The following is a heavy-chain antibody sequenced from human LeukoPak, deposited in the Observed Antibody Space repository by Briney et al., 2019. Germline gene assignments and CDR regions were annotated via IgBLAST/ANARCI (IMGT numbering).Heavy chain of an antibody. CDR3: ARVSLGYGDYYFDY. CDR2: IYHSGST. CDR1: GGSISSGGYS. V-gene: IGHV4-30-2*01. D-gene: IGHD4-17*01. Sequence: SQTLSLTCAVSGGSISSGGYSWSWIRQPPGKGLEWIGYIYHSGSTYYNPSLKSRVTISVDRSKNQLSLKLSSVTAADTAVYYCARVSLGYGDYYFDYWGQGTLVTVSS. J-gene: IGHJ4*02.